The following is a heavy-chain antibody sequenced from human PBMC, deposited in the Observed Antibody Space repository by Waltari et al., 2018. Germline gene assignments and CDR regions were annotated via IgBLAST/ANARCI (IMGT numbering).Heavy chain of an antibody. CDR1: GFTVSSNY. J-gene: IGHJ2*01. Sequence: EVQLVETGGGLIQPGGSLRLSCAASGFTVSSNYMSWVRPAPGKGLEWVSVIYSGGSTYYADSVKGRFTISRDNSKNTLYLQMNSLRAEDTAVYYCARVYGAPFWYFDLWGRGTLVTVSS. V-gene: IGHV3-53*02. D-gene: IGHD4-17*01. CDR3: ARVYGAPFWYFDL. CDR2: IYSGGST.